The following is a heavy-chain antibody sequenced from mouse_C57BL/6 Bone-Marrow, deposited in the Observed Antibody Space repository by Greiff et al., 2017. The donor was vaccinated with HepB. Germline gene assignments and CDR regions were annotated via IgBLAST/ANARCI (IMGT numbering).Heavy chain of an antibody. CDR3: ARAGPSYYGSSYPSYWYFDV. CDR1: GFTFSDFY. Sequence: EVKLVESGGGLVQSGRSLRLSCAPSGFTFSDFYMEWVRQAPGKGLEWIAASRNKANDYTTEYSASVKGRCIVSRDTSQSILYLQMNALRAEDTAIYYCARAGPSYYGSSYPSYWYFDVWGTGTTVTVSS. D-gene: IGHD1-1*01. CDR2: SRNKANDYTT. V-gene: IGHV7-1*01. J-gene: IGHJ1*03.